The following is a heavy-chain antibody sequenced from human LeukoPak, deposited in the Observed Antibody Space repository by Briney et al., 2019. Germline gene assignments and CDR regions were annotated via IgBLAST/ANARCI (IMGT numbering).Heavy chain of an antibody. V-gene: IGHV4-59*01. CDR1: GGSISNYYY. CDR3: ARLAMATTPFFDY. CDR2: VYYTGST. J-gene: IGHJ4*02. D-gene: IGHD5-24*01. Sequence: SETLSLTCPVSGGSISNYYYWSWIRQPPGKGVEGIGNVYYTGSTNFNTSLKRGVTISIDTSRQQFSLKLTSLTAADTAVYYCARLAMATTPFFDYWGQGTLVTVSS.